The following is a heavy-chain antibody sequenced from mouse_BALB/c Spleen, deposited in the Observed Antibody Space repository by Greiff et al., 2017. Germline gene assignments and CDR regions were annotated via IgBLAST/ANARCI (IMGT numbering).Heavy chain of an antibody. CDR1: GDSITSGY. D-gene: IGHD1-1*01. Sequence: EVMLVESGPSLVKPSQTLSLTCSVTGDSITSGYWNWIRKFPGNKLEYMGYISYSGSTYYNPSLKSRISITRDTSKNQYYLQLNSVTTEDTATYYCARDYYGSRPAWFAYWGQGTLVTVSA. CDR2: ISYSGST. CDR3: ARDYYGSRPAWFAY. V-gene: IGHV3-8*02. J-gene: IGHJ3*01.